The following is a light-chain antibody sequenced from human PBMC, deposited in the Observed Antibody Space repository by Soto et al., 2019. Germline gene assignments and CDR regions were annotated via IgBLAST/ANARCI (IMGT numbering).Light chain of an antibody. V-gene: IGKV3-20*01. CDR1: QSVDSNY. J-gene: IGKJ1*01. Sequence: LTKSPGSLSLTPGDRATLCCRARQSVDSNYLAWYQQKPGQAPRIIIFGASGMATGIPARFSGSGSGTDFTLTISRLQPEDFAAYYCQQYGSISRTFGQGTKVDIK. CDR3: QQYGSISRT. CDR2: GAS.